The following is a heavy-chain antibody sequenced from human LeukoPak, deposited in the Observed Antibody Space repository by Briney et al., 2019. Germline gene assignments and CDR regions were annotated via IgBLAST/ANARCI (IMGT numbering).Heavy chain of an antibody. CDR2: ISAYNGNT. Sequence: ASVKVSCKASGYTFTSYGISWVRQAPGQGLEWMGWISAYNGNTDYPQKLQGRVTMTTDTSTSTAYMELRSLRSDDTAVYYCARVTQTDYDFDYWGQGTLVTVSS. CDR1: GYTFTSYG. CDR3: ARVTQTDYDFDY. V-gene: IGHV1-18*01. J-gene: IGHJ4*02. D-gene: IGHD4-17*01.